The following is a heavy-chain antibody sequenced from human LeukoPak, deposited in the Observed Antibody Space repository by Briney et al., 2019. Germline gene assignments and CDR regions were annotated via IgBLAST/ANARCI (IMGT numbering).Heavy chain of an antibody. J-gene: IGHJ3*02. V-gene: IGHV3-9*01. D-gene: IGHD2-15*01. CDR3: AKVGGI. CDR1: GFTFDDYA. CDR2: ISWNSGSI. Sequence: QPGRSLRLSCAASGFTFDDYAMHWVRQAPGKGLEWVSGISWNSGSIGYADSVKGRFTISRDNAKNSLYLQMNSLRAEDTALYYCAKVGGIWGQGTMVTVSS.